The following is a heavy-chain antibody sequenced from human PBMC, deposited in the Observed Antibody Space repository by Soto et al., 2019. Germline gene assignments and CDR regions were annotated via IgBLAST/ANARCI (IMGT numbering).Heavy chain of an antibody. D-gene: IGHD3-22*01. CDR2: INPSGGST. V-gene: IGHV1-46*03. J-gene: IGHJ3*02. CDR1: GGTFSSYT. CDR3: ARELWSAFYDDSSGLDAFDI. Sequence: ASVKVSCKASGGTFSSYTISWVRQAPGQGLEWMGIINPSGGSTSYAQKFQGRVTMTRDTSTSTVYMELSSLRSEDTAVYYCARELWSAFYDDSSGLDAFDIWGQGTMVTVSS.